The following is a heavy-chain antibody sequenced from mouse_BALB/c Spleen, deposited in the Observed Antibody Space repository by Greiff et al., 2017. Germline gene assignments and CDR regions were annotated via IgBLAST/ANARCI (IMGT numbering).Heavy chain of an antibody. Sequence: EVQLQQSGAELVKPGASVKLSCTASGFYIKDTYMHWVKQRPEQGLEWIGRIDPANGNTKYDPKFQGKATITADTSSNTAYLQLSSLTSEDTAVYYCALDSSGYDYAMDYWGQGTSVTVSS. D-gene: IGHD3-2*01. CDR3: ALDSSGYDYAMDY. V-gene: IGHV14-3*02. CDR1: GFYIKDTY. J-gene: IGHJ4*01. CDR2: IDPANGNT.